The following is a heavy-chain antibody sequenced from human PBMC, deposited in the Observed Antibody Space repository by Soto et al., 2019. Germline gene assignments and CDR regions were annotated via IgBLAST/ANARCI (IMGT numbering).Heavy chain of an antibody. CDR3: ARGIVVIAVNSREKDYFDY. Sequence: SETLSLTCTVSGGSISSSSYYWGWIRQPPGKGLEWIGSIYYSGSTYYNPSLKSRVTISVDTSKNQFSLKLSSVTAADTAVYYCARGIVVIAVNSREKDYFDYWGQGTLVTVSS. CDR1: GGSISSSSYY. D-gene: IGHD6-19*01. J-gene: IGHJ4*02. CDR2: IYYSGST. V-gene: IGHV4-39*01.